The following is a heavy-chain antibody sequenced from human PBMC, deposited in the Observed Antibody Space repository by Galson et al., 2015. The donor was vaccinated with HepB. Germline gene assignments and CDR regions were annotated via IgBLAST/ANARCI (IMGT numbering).Heavy chain of an antibody. CDR2: ISYDGSNK. Sequence: SLRLSCATSGFTFSSYAMHWVRQAPGKGLEWVAVISYDGSNKYYADSVKGRFTISRDNSKNTLYLQMNSLRAEDTAVYYCASRYYWGQGTLVTVSS. J-gene: IGHJ4*02. CDR1: GFTFSSYA. CDR3: ASRYY. V-gene: IGHV3-30*04.